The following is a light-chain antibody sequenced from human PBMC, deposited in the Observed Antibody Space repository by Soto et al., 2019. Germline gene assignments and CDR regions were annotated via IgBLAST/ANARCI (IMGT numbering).Light chain of an antibody. CDR3: QQYNNWPPIT. CDR1: QSVSSY. CDR2: GAS. Sequence: EIVLTQSPGTPSLSPGERATLACRASQSVSSYLAWYQQKPGQSPRLLIYGASTRATGIPARFSGSGSGTEFTLTISSLQSEDFAVYYCQQYNNWPPITFGQGTRLEIK. J-gene: IGKJ5*01. V-gene: IGKV3-15*01.